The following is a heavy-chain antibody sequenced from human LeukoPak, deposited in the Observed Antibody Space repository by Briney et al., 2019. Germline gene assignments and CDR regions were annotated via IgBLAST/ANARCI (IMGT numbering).Heavy chain of an antibody. CDR1: GYSFTSYW. CDR2: NYPGDSDT. D-gene: IGHD3-22*01. CDR3: ARGPFDSSGWGYFDL. V-gene: IGHV5-51*01. Sequence: GESLKISCKGSGYSFTSYWIGWVRQMPGKGLEWMGINYPGDSDTTYSPSFQGQVTISADKSISTAYLQWSSLKASDTAFYYCARGPFDSSGWGYFDLWGQGALVTVSS. J-gene: IGHJ4*02.